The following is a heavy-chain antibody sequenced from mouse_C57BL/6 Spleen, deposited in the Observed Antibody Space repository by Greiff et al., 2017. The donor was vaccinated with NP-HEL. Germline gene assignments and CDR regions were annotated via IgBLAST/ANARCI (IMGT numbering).Heavy chain of an antibody. V-gene: IGHV7-3*01. D-gene: IGHD2-3*01. Sequence: EVKLVESGGGLVQPGGSLSLSCAASGFTFTDYYMSWVRQPPGKALEWLGFIRNKANGYTTEYSASVKGRFTISRDNSQSILYLQMNALRAEDSATYYCARPSYDGYYDYWGQGTTLTVSS. J-gene: IGHJ2*01. CDR2: IRNKANGYTT. CDR1: GFTFTDYY. CDR3: ARPSYDGYYDY.